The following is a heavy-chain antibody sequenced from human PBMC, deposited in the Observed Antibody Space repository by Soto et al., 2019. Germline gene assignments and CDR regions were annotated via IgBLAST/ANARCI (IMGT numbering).Heavy chain of an antibody. CDR1: GGTFRNHV. V-gene: IGHV1-69*13. D-gene: IGHD3-10*01. CDR2: IIPIIGTP. J-gene: IGHJ4*02. Sequence: SEKVSCKASGGTFRNHVFNWVRQAPGQGLEWMGGIIPIIGTPNYAQKFQGRVTITADASTSTVYLEVSSLRSQDTAVYYCARDLEFRDGNISHLDYWGQGTLVTVSS. CDR3: ARDLEFRDGNISHLDY.